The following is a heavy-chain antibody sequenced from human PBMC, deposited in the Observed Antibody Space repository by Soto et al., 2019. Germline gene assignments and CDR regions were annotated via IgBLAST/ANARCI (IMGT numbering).Heavy chain of an antibody. CDR1: GFTFSNYG. CDR3: ASGNRWLSEPPTRYCSTTSCYVGAFDV. J-gene: IGHJ3*01. CDR2: IWYDGSNQ. V-gene: IGHV3-33*01. D-gene: IGHD2-2*01. Sequence: GGSLRLSCAASGFTFSNYGMHWVRQAPGKGLEWVAVIWYDGSNQYYTDSVQGRFTISRDNSKNTLYLQMNSLRADDTAVYFCASGNRWLSEPPTRYCSTTSCYVGAFDVWGQGTMVTVSS.